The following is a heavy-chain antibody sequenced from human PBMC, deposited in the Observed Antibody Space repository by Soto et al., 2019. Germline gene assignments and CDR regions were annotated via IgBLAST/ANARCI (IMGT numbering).Heavy chain of an antibody. Sequence: SVKVSCKASGGTFSSYTISWVRQAPGQGLEWMGRIIPILDIANSAQKFQGWVTMTRDTSISTAYMELSRLRSDDTAVYYCAVGRWQWLVESPTGVPLDYWGQGTLVTDS. J-gene: IGHJ4*02. CDR2: IIPILDIA. V-gene: IGHV1-69*02. D-gene: IGHD6-19*01. CDR1: GGTFSSYT. CDR3: AVGRWQWLVESPTGVPLDY.